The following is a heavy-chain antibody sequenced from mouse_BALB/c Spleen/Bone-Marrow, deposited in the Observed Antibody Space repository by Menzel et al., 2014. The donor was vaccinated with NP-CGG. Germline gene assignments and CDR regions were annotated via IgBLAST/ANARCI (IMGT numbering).Heavy chain of an antibody. D-gene: IGHD1-1*01. CDR3: ARSLRWYFDV. CDR1: GYTFTSYT. Sequence: VQLVESGAKLAGPGASVKMSCKASGYTFTSYTMHWVKQRPGQGLEWIGYINPSSGYTNYNQKFKDKATLTADKSSSTAYMQLSSLTSEDSAVYYCARSLRWYFDVWGAGTTVTVSS. J-gene: IGHJ1*01. V-gene: IGHV1-4*01. CDR2: INPSSGYT.